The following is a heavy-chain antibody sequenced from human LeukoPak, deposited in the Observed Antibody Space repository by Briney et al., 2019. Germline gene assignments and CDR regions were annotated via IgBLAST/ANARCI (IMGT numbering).Heavy chain of an antibody. Sequence: SETLSLTCTVPGGSISSYYWSWVRQPPGKGLEWIGYFYYSGSTKYNPSLKSRVTISADTSKNQFSLEVSSVTAADTAVYYCARNRDGYILADFDYWGQGTLVTVSS. CDR3: ARNRDGYILADFDY. J-gene: IGHJ4*02. V-gene: IGHV4-59*01. D-gene: IGHD5-24*01. CDR1: GGSISSYY. CDR2: FYYSGST.